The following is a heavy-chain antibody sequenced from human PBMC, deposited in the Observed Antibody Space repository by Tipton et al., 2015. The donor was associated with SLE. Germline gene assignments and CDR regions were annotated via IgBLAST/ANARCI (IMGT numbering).Heavy chain of an antibody. CDR3: ARDRYCSGGSCYYYYGMDV. D-gene: IGHD2-15*01. V-gene: IGHV4-39*07. CDR2: INHSGST. CDR1: DGSISSSSYY. J-gene: IGHJ6*02. Sequence: TLSLTCTVSDGSISSSSYYWGWIRQPPGKGLEWIGEINHSGSTNYNPSLKSRVTISVDTSKNQFSLKLSSVTAADTAVYYCARDRYCSGGSCYYYYGMDVWGQGTTVTVSS.